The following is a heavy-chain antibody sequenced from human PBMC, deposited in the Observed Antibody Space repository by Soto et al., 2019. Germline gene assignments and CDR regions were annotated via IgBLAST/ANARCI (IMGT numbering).Heavy chain of an antibody. CDR1: GYTFTSYG. D-gene: IGHD3-22*01. J-gene: IGHJ4*02. CDR2: ISAYNGNT. V-gene: IGHV1-18*04. Sequence: ASVKVSCKASGYTFTSYGISWVRQAPGQGLEWMGWISAYNGNTNYAQKLQGRVTMTTDTSTSTAYMELRSLRSDDTAVYYCARAQPYYYDSSGYYYPGDWGQGPLVTV. CDR3: ARAQPYYYDSSGYYYPGD.